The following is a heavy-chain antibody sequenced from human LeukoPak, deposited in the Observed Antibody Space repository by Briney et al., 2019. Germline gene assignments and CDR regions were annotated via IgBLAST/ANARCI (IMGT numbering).Heavy chain of an antibody. V-gene: IGHV1-69*10. CDR1: GGTFSSYA. Sequence: SVKVSCNASGGTFSSYAISWVRQAPGQGLEWMGRIIPIRGIANYAQKFQGRVTITANKSTSTAYKVLSSMRSEETAVYFCARARIVVVTASGMDVWGQGTTVTVSS. D-gene: IGHD2-21*02. CDR2: IIPIRGIA. J-gene: IGHJ6*02. CDR3: ARARIVVVTASGMDV.